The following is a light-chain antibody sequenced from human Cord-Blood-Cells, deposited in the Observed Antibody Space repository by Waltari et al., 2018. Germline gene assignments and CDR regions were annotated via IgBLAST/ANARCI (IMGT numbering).Light chain of an antibody. V-gene: IGLV2-14*01. CDR2: DVS. Sequence: QSALTQPASVSGSPGQSITISCPGTSSDAGGYNYVSWYQQHPGKAPKLMIYDVSKRPSVVSNRFSGFKSGNTASLTISGLQAEDEADYYCSSYTSSSTYVFGTGTKVTVL. CDR1: SSDAGGYNY. CDR3: SSYTSSSTYV. J-gene: IGLJ1*01.